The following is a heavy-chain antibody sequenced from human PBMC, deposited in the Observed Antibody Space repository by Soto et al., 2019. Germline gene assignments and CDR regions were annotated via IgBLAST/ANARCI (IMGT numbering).Heavy chain of an antibody. CDR1: GFTFSSYG. CDR2: IWYDGSNK. V-gene: IGHV3-33*01. D-gene: IGHD6-6*01. Sequence: GGSLRLSCEASGFTFSSYGMHWVRQAPGKGLEWVAVIWYDGSNKYYADSVKGRFTISRDNSKNTLYLQMSSLRVEDTAVYYCARSPSIAENGMDVWGQGTTVTVSS. J-gene: IGHJ6*02. CDR3: ARSPSIAENGMDV.